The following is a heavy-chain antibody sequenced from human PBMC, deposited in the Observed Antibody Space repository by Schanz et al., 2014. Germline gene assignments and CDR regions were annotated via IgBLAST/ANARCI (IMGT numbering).Heavy chain of an antibody. CDR1: GFTFGDYA. CDR2: INTGVNT. J-gene: IGHJ4*02. D-gene: IGHD6-13*01. CDR3: ARGLIAAAGGAFDY. Sequence: EVQLLESGGGLVQPGGSLRLSCAASGFTFGDYAMTWVRQAPGKGLEWVLAINTGVNTYYADSVRGRFTMSRDNSKNTLYLQMNSLRAGDAAVYYCARGLIAAAGGAFDYWGQGTLVAVSA. V-gene: IGHV3-23*01.